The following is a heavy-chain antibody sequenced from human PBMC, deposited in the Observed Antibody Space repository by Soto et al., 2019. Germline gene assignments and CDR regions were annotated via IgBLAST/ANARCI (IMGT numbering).Heavy chain of an antibody. J-gene: IGHJ6*02. CDR3: ARDLNAVAALRPYYYYGMDV. CDR2: ISYDGSNK. Sequence: PGGSLRLSCAASGFTFSSYAMHWVRQAPGKGLEWVAVISYDGSNKYYADSVKGRFTISRDNSKNTLYLQMNSLRAEDTAVYYCARDLNAVAALRPYYYYGMDVWGQGTTVTSP. D-gene: IGHD6-19*01. V-gene: IGHV3-30-3*01. CDR1: GFTFSSYA.